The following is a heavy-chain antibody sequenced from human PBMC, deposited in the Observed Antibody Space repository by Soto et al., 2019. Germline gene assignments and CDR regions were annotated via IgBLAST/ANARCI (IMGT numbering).Heavy chain of an antibody. J-gene: IGHJ4*02. CDR1: GGSISSSSYY. V-gene: IGHV4-39*01. D-gene: IGHD3-22*01. CDR3: ARPNYYDSSGYYVDY. CDR2: IYYSGST. Sequence: SETLSLTCTVSGGSISSSSYYWGWIRQPPGKGLEWIGSIYYSGSTYYNPSLKSRVTISVDTSKNQFSLKLSSVTAADTAVYYCARPNYYDSSGYYVDYWGQGTLVTVSS.